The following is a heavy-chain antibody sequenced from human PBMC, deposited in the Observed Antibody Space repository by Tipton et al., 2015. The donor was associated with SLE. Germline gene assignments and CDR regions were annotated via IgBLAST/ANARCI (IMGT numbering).Heavy chain of an antibody. V-gene: IGHV4-34*01. D-gene: IGHD6-13*01. CDR2: INENGRA. CDR3: ARHEAAPGTAGWFFDL. Sequence: TLSLTCAVYGGSLSDYYWSWIRQPPGKGLEWIGEINENGRATYNPSLKSRVTISVGTSRNQLSLNLRSATAADTAVYYCARHEAAPGTAGWFFDLWGRGTLVTASS. J-gene: IGHJ2*01. CDR1: GGSLSDYY.